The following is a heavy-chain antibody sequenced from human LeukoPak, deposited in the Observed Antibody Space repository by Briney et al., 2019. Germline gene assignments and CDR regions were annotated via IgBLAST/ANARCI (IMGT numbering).Heavy chain of an antibody. Sequence: GASVKVSCKDSGYSFTERGISWMRHVRGQPLEWMGWISANSGNTYYAQTFQDRVTNAKEPSTTTGYMGLRHLTAGETAGYSCGEGFPGLSRDPWGQGNLVTVSP. D-gene: IGHD3-16*01. CDR2: ISANSGNT. J-gene: IGHJ5*02. CDR1: GYSFTERG. CDR3: GEGFPGLSRDP. V-gene: IGHV1-18*01.